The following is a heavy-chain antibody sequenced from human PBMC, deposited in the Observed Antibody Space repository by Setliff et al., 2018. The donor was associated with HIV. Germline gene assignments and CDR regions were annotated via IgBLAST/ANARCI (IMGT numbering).Heavy chain of an antibody. Sequence: GGSLRLSCAASGFTFSSYSMNWVRQAPGKGLEWVSAISSGGEIMFYADSVKGRFTISRDNSKNTLYLQVNSLRTEDTAVYYCAKHECSGGCYYYMDVWGKGIMVTVSS. CDR2: ISSGGEIM. D-gene: IGHD2-15*01. V-gene: IGHV3-23*01. CDR1: GFTFSSYS. J-gene: IGHJ6*03. CDR3: AKHECSGGCYYYMDV.